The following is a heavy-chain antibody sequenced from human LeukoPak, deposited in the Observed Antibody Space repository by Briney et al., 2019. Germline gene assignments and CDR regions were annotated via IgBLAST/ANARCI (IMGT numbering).Heavy chain of an antibody. CDR1: GFTFSSYA. D-gene: IGHD3-10*01. J-gene: IGHJ4*02. CDR2: ISGSGGST. Sequence: GGSLRLSCAASGFTFSSYAMSWVRQAPGKGLEWVSAISGSGGSTYYADSVKGRFTISRDNSKDTLYLQMNSLRAEDTAVYYCAKGRITMVRGARAGDDYWGQGTLVTVSS. CDR3: AKGRITMVRGARAGDDY. V-gene: IGHV3-23*01.